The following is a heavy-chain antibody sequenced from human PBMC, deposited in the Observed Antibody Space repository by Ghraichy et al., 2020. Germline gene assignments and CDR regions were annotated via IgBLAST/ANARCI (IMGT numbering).Heavy chain of an antibody. J-gene: IGHJ5*02. CDR1: GFTFSSYG. CDR3: ARARSSSTENWFDP. Sequence: GGNLTLSCAASGFTFSSYGMHWVRQAPGKGLEWVAVIWYDGSNKYYADSVKGRFTISRDNSKNTLYLQMNSLRAEDTAVYYCARARSSSTENWFDPWGQGTLVTVSS. D-gene: IGHD2-2*01. CDR2: IWYDGSNK. V-gene: IGHV3-33*08.